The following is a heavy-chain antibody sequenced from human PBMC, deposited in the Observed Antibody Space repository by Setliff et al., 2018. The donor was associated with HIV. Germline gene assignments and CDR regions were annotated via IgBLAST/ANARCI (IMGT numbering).Heavy chain of an antibody. CDR3: AGPRGDEAFDI. CDR1: GGTFSSYG. CDR2: STPILDTT. Sequence: GASVKVSCKASGGTFSSYGITWVRQAPGQGLEWMGGSTPILDTTNYAQKFQGRVTITADESTSTMYMELSSLRFDDTAVYYRAGPRGDEAFDIWGQGTMVTVSS. V-gene: IGHV1-69*13. J-gene: IGHJ3*02. D-gene: IGHD3-10*01.